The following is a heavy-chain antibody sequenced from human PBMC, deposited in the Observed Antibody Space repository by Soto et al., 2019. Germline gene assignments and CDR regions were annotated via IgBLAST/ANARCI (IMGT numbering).Heavy chain of an antibody. Sequence: SETLSLTCTVSGGSISSGDYYWSWIRQPPGKGLEWIGYIYYSGSTYYNPSLKSRVTISVDTSKNQFSLKLSSVTAADTAVYYCARVWDSSGTRLDPWGQGTLVTVS. CDR3: ARVWDSSGTRLDP. J-gene: IGHJ5*02. CDR2: IYYSGST. D-gene: IGHD3-22*01. V-gene: IGHV4-30-4*01. CDR1: GGSISSGDYY.